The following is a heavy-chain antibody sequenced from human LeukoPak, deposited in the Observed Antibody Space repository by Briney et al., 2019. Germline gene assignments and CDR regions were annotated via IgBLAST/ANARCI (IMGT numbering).Heavy chain of an antibody. CDR1: GGSISSGDYY. CDR2: IYYSGST. J-gene: IGHJ4*02. D-gene: IGHD2-2*01. CDR3: ARYRVVVPAAVDYLDY. V-gene: IGHV4-30-4*01. Sequence: SETLSLTCTVSGGSISSGDYYWSWIRQPPGKGLEWIGYIYYSGSTYYNPSLKSRVTISVDTSKNQFSLKLSSVTAADTAVYYCARYRVVVPAAVDYLDYWGQGTLVTVSS.